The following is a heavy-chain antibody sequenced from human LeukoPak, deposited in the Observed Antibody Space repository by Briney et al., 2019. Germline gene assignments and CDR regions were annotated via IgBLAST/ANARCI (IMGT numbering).Heavy chain of an antibody. J-gene: IGHJ4*02. V-gene: IGHV1-2*02. CDR3: ARGPSLLLWFGEEIYFDY. Sequence: ASVKVSCKASGYTFTGYYMHWVRQAPGQGLEWMGWINPNSGGTNYAQKFQGRVTMTRDTSISTAHMELSRLRSDDTAVYYCARGPSLLLWFGEEIYFDYWGQGTLVTVSS. D-gene: IGHD3-10*01. CDR2: INPNSGGT. CDR1: GYTFTGYY.